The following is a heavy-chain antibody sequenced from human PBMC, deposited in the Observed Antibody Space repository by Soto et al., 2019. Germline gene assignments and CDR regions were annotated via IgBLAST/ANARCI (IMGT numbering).Heavy chain of an antibody. J-gene: IGHJ5*02. CDR3: SRAHDYSNFNWFDP. V-gene: IGHV3-30-3*01. Sequence: QPGGSLRLSCAASGFTFSSYAMHWVRQAPGKGLEWVAVISYDGSNKYYAASVKGRSTISRDNSKNTLYLQMNSLRAEDTAVYYCSRAHDYSNFNWFDPWGQGTLVTVSS. D-gene: IGHD4-4*01. CDR1: GFTFSSYA. CDR2: ISYDGSNK.